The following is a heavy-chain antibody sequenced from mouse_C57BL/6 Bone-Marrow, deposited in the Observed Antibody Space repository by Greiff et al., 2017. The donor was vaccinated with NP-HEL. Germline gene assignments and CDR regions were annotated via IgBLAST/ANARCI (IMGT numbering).Heavy chain of an antibody. D-gene: IGHD2-12*01. CDR3: TRNDPYAMDY. CDR1: GFTFSDAW. V-gene: IGHV6-6*01. CDR2: IRNKANNHAT. J-gene: IGHJ4*01. Sequence: EVQRVESGGGLVQPGGSMKLSCAASGFTFSDAWMDWVRQSPEKGLEWVAEIRNKANNHATYYAESVKGRFTISRDDSKSSVYLQMNSLRAEDTGIYYCTRNDPYAMDYWGQGTSVTVSS.